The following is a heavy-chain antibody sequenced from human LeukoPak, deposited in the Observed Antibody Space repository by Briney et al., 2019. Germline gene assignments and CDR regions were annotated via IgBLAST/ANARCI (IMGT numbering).Heavy chain of an antibody. CDR2: ISSSSSYI. J-gene: IGHJ4*02. D-gene: IGHD2-15*01. Sequence: GGSLRLSCAASGFTFSSYSMNWVRQAPGKGLEWVSSISSSSSYIYYADSVKGRFTISRDNAKNSLYLQMNSLRAEDTAVYYCFLGYCGGGSCYSYDYWGQGTLVTVSS. CDR1: GFTFSSYS. V-gene: IGHV3-21*01. CDR3: FLGYCGGGSCYSYDY.